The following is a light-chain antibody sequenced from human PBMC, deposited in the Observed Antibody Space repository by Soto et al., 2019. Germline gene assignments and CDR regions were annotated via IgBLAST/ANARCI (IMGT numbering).Light chain of an antibody. CDR2: KAS. J-gene: IGKJ1*01. V-gene: IGKV1-5*03. Sequence: SQITQSPSTLSASVLAHVTITCRAIQSISNWLACYQQKPGTAPNLLIYKASTLQSGVPSRFSGSGSGTEFTLTISTLQPDDSATYSCQQYSDNWPFGQGTKVDIK. CDR1: QSISNW. CDR3: QQYSDNWP.